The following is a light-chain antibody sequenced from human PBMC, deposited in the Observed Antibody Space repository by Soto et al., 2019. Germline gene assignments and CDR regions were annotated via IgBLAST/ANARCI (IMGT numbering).Light chain of an antibody. V-gene: IGKV1-39*01. CDR3: QQSYSTPMYT. J-gene: IGKJ2*01. Sequence: DIQMTQSPSSLSASVGDRVTITCRASQSISNYLNWYQQKPGKAPKLLIYAASSLQSGVPSRFSGSGSGTDFTLTISSLLPEDFATYYCQQSYSTPMYTFGQGTKLEIK. CDR1: QSISNY. CDR2: AAS.